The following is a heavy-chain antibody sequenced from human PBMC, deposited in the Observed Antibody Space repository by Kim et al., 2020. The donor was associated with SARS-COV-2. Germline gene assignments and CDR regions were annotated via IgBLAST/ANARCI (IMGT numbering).Heavy chain of an antibody. CDR3: ARDHREWLQYTANWYFDL. Sequence: SETLSLTCTVSGGSISSGSYYWSWIRQPPGKGLEWIGYIYYSGSTNYNPSLKSRVTISVDTSKNQFSLKLSSVTAADTAVYYCARDHREWLQYTANWYFDLWGRGTLVTVSS. D-gene: IGHD3-3*01. CDR1: GGSISSGSYY. V-gene: IGHV4-61*01. J-gene: IGHJ2*01. CDR2: IYYSGST.